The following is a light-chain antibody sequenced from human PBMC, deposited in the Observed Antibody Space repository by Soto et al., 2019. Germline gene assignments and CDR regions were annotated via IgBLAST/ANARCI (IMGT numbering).Light chain of an antibody. Sequence: EILMTQSPATLSVSPGERATLSCRASQSISDNLAWYQQRPGQSPRLLIYAASSRATGIPARYSGSGSGTEFTLTINSLEPEDFAVYYCQQYSSLWTFGQGTKVDIK. CDR3: QQYSSLWT. V-gene: IGKV3-15*01. CDR2: AAS. CDR1: QSISDN. J-gene: IGKJ1*01.